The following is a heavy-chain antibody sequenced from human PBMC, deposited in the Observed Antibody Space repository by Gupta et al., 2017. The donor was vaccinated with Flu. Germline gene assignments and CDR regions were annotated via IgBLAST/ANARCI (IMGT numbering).Heavy chain of an antibody. CDR3: ARDRGSGWQMKAAYYLDY. D-gene: IGHD6-19*01. CDR2: IYCSGST. V-gene: IGHV4-39*02. J-gene: IGHJ4*02. CDR1: GHSNITSSYH. Sequence: QLQLQESGPGLVKPSETLTLTCTVSGHSNITSSYHWGWIRQPPGKGLEWIGSIYCSGSTYDNPTLKSRVTISVNTSKNRFSLKLSSVTAADTAVYYCARDRGSGWQMKAAYYLDYWCRGTLVTVSS.